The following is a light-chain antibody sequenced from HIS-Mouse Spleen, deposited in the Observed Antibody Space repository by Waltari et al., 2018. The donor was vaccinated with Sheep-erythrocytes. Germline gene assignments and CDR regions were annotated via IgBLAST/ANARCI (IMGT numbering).Light chain of an antibody. J-gene: IGLJ2*01. CDR3: SSYTSSSTLVV. CDR2: DVS. CDR1: SSDVGGYNY. V-gene: IGLV2-14*03. Sequence: QSALTQPASVSGSPGQSITISCTGTSSDVGGYNYVSWYQQHPGKAPKPMIYDVSKRPSGVSNRFAGSKSGHTASLTISGLQAEDEADYYCSSYTSSSTLVVFGGGTKLTVL.